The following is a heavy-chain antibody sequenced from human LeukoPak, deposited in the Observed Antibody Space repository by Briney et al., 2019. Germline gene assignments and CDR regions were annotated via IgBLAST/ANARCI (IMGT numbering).Heavy chain of an antibody. V-gene: IGHV1-69*13. D-gene: IGHD4-17*01. CDR1: GGTFISYA. CDR2: IIPIFGTA. J-gene: IGHJ5*02. Sequence: WSAVNVSCKGCGGTFISYAISWVRQAPGQGLEWMGGIIPIFGTANYAQKFQGTVTITADESTSTAYMELSRLRSEDTAVYYCARATYLYGDYRGWFDPWGQGTLVTVSS. CDR3: ARATYLYGDYRGWFDP.